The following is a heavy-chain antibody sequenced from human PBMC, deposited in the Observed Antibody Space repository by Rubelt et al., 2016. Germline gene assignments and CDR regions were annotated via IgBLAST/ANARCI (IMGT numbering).Heavy chain of an antibody. CDR3: ARDDGDGYNGGH. V-gene: IGHV4-34*01. CDR1: GGSFSGYY. CDR2: INHSGRT. Sequence: QVQLQQWGAGLLKPSETLSLTCAVYGGSFSGYYWSWIRQPPGKGLEWIGEINHSGRTNYNPSLKSRVTISVKPSKNQFSLKVSSVTAADTAVYYGARDDGDGYNGGHWGQGTLVTVSS. D-gene: IGHD5-24*01. J-gene: IGHJ4*02.